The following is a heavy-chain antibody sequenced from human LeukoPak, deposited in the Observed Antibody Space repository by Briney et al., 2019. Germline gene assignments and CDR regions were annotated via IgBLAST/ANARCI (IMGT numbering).Heavy chain of an antibody. D-gene: IGHD6-13*01. Sequence: GASVKASCKASGYIFTNHAMHWVRQVPGQGLEWMGWINAANGDTKYSQKFQGRVTITRDTSANIVYVELSSLISEDTAVYYCARPRASSPGSWFDSWGQGTLVTVSS. J-gene: IGHJ5*01. CDR2: INAANGDT. CDR1: GYIFTNHA. V-gene: IGHV1-3*01. CDR3: ARPRASSPGSWFDS.